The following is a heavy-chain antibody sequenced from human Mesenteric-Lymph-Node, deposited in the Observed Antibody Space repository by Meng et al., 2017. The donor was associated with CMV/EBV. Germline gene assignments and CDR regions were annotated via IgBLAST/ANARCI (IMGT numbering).Heavy chain of an antibody. CDR1: GFTLSHYW. J-gene: IGHJ5*02. CDR2: VDSDERVT. Sequence: GGSLRLSCVASGFTLSHYWMHWVRQTPGKGLVWVSRVDSDERVTYYADSVKGRFTISRDNVKNTLYLQMNSLRAEDTALYYCVREWDISVKPAARPFGPWGQGTLVTVSS. CDR3: VREWDISVKPAARPFGP. V-gene: IGHV3-74*01. D-gene: IGHD2-2*01.